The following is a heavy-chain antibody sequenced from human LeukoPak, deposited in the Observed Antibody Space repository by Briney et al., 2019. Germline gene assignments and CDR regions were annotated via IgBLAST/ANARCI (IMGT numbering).Heavy chain of an antibody. CDR1: GFTFSSYA. CDR2: ISGSGGST. Sequence: GGSLGLSCAASGFTFSSYAMSWVRQAPGKGLEWVSAISGSGGSTYYADSVKGRFTTSRDNSKNTLYLQMNSLRAEDTAVYYCAKGKINHEGAFDIWGQGTMVTVSS. J-gene: IGHJ3*02. V-gene: IGHV3-23*01. CDR3: AKGKINHEGAFDI.